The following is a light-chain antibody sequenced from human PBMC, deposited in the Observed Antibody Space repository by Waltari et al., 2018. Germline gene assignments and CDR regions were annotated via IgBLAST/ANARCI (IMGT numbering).Light chain of an antibody. CDR2: DAS. Sequence: EIVLTQSPYTLSLYPGEIASLACRASQSVIRYLAWYQQKPGQAPRLLIYDASKRATDIPARFSGSASGTDFTLTISSLEPEDSAVYYCQQRDNWPGTFGQGTRVEIK. J-gene: IGKJ1*01. CDR1: QSVIRY. CDR3: QQRDNWPGT. V-gene: IGKV3-11*01.